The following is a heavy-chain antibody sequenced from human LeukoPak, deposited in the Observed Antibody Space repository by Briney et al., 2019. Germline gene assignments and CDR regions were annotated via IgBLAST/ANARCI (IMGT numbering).Heavy chain of an antibody. CDR2: INPNSGGT. Sequence: ASVKVSCKASGYTFTGYYMHWVRQAPGQGLEWMGWINPNSGGTNYAQKFQGRVTMTRDTSISTAYMELSRLRSDDTAVYYCARVDFTVTTGFDYWGQGTLVTVSS. V-gene: IGHV1-2*02. CDR1: GYTFTGYY. D-gene: IGHD4-11*01. J-gene: IGHJ4*02. CDR3: ARVDFTVTTGFDY.